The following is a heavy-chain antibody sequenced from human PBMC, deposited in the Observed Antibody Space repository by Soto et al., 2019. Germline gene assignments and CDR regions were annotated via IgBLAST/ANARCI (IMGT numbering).Heavy chain of an antibody. CDR1: GYTFTGYY. J-gene: IGHJ4*02. CDR3: ARARGTVTLDF. CDR2: INPNSGGT. V-gene: IGHV1-2*04. Sequence: GASVKVSCKASGYTFTGYYMHWVRQAPGQGLEWMGWINPNSGGTNYAQKFQGWVTMTRDTSISTAYMELSRLRSDDTAVYYGARARGTVTLDFWGQGTLVTVSS. D-gene: IGHD4-17*01.